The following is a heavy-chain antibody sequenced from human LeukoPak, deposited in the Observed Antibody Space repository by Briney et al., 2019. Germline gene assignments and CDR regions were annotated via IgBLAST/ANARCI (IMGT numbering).Heavy chain of an antibody. V-gene: IGHV4-59*12. Sequence: PSETLSLTCTVSGASISLYYWSWLRQPPGKGLEWIGYIYYSGTTSYNPSLKSRVTISVDTSRNQFSLKLSSVTAADTAVYYCARDAPPVHYYDSSGYYRNFDYWGQGTLVTVSS. J-gene: IGHJ4*02. D-gene: IGHD3-22*01. CDR2: IYYSGTT. CDR1: GASISLYY. CDR3: ARDAPPVHYYDSSGYYRNFDY.